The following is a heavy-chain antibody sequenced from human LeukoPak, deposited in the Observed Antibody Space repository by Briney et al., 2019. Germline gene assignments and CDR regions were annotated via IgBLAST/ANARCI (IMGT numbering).Heavy chain of an antibody. D-gene: IGHD6-13*01. CDR3: ARDRSGIAAAGIFGEDYYYGMDA. CDR2: IIPILGIA. CDR1: GGTFSSYA. V-gene: IGHV1-69*04. Sequence: APVKVSCKASGGTFSSYAISWVRQAPGQGLEWMGRIIPILGIANYAQKLQGRVTMTTDTSTSTAYMELRSLRSDDTAVYYCARDRSGIAAAGIFGEDYYYGMDAWGQGTTVTVSS. J-gene: IGHJ6*02.